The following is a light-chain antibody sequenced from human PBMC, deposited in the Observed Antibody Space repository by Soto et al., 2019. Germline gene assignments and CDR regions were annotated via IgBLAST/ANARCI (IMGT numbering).Light chain of an antibody. Sequence: DIQMTQSTSSLSASEGDRVTITCRASETIRSYLNWYQERPGEAPKLLIHSATTLEGGVPSRFGGSGSGTDFTLTISSLQPEDFATYYCQQSFSTPPTFGQGTKVEI. J-gene: IGKJ1*01. V-gene: IGKV1-39*01. CDR3: QQSFSTPPT. CDR2: SAT. CDR1: ETIRSY.